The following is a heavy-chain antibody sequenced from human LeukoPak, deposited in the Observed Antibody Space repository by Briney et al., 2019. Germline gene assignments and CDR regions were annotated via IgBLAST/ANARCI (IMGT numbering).Heavy chain of an antibody. CDR3: ARAPALANYGDHHYYFDN. D-gene: IGHD4-17*01. Sequence: SETLSLTRTVSDDSISNYYWSWMRQPAGKGLEWIGRLDPSGTTNYSPSLRSRVTISADTSKNQFSLRLKSVTAADTAVYYCARAPALANYGDHHYYFDNCGKVILVTVS. CDR1: DDSISNYY. J-gene: IGHJ4*02. V-gene: IGHV4-4*07. CDR2: LDPSGTT.